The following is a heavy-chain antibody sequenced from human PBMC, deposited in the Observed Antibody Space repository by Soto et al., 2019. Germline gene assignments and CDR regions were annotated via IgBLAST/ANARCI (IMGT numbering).Heavy chain of an antibody. CDR3: ARGSYYYDSTPTDY. CDR2: ISYDGSNK. D-gene: IGHD3-22*01. V-gene: IGHV3-30-3*01. CDR1: GVTFRSYA. Sequence: PCGSLRLSCTASGVTFRSYAMHWVSKAPGKGLEWVAVISYDGSNKYYADSVKGRFTISRDNSKNTLYLQMNSLRAEDTAVYYCARGSYYYDSTPTDYWGQGTLVTVS. J-gene: IGHJ4*02.